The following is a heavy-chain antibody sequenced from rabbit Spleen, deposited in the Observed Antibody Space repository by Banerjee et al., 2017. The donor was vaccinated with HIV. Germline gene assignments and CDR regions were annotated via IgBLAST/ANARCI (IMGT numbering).Heavy chain of an antibody. CDR2: IYSGSSGST. V-gene: IGHV1S45*01. CDR3: ARDGDDAGYDFNL. CDR1: GLSFSSDYW. Sequence: EQLEESGGGLVKPGASLTLTCTVSGLSFSSDYWISWVRQAPGKGLEWIADIYSGSSGSTYYASWAKGRFTISKTSSTTVTLQMTSLTAADTATYFCARDGDDAGYDFNLWGPGTLVTVS. J-gene: IGHJ4*01. D-gene: IGHD3-1*01.